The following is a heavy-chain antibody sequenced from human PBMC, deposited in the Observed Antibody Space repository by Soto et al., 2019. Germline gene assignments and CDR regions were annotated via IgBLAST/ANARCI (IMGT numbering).Heavy chain of an antibody. CDR1: GFSLSTSGVG. Sequence: QITLKESGPTLVKPTQTLTLTCTFSGFSLSTSGVGVGWIRQPPGKALEWLALIYWDDDKRDRPSLKSRLTITKDTSKNQVVLTMTDMDPVDTATYYCAHGYYGTPFDYWGQGTLVTVSS. CDR2: IYWDDDK. D-gene: IGHD4-17*01. J-gene: IGHJ4*02. CDR3: AHGYYGTPFDY. V-gene: IGHV2-5*02.